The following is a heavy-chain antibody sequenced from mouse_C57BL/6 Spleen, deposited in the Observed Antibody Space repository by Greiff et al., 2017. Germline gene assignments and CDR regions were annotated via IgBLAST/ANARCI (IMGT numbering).Heavy chain of an antibody. V-gene: IGHV1-64*01. J-gene: IGHJ3*01. CDR3: ARIGDDGYPFAY. D-gene: IGHD2-3*01. Sequence: QVQLQQPGAELVKPGASVKLSCKASGYTFTSYWMHWVKQRPGHGLEWIGMIHPNSGSTNYNEKFKSKATLTVDKSSSTAYMQLSSLTSEDSAVYYCARIGDDGYPFAYWGQGTLVTVSA. CDR1: GYTFTSYW. CDR2: IHPNSGST.